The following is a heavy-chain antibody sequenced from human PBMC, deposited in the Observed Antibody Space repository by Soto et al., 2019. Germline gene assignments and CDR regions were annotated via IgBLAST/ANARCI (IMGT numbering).Heavy chain of an antibody. CDR1: GGSFSGYY. J-gene: IGHJ5*02. CDR2: INHSGST. Sequence: QVQLQQWGAGLLKPSETLSLTCAVYGGSFSGYYWSWIRQPPWKVLEWIGEINHSGSTNYNPSLKSRVTISVDTSKNQLSLKLSSVTAADTAVYDCARGRIAAAGTGWFDPWGQGTLVTVSS. V-gene: IGHV4-34*01. CDR3: ARGRIAAAGTGWFDP. D-gene: IGHD6-13*01.